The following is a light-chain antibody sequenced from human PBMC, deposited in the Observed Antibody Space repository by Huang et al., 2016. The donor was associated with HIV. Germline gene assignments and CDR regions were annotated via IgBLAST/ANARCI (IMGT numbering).Light chain of an antibody. CDR2: SGS. V-gene: IGKV2-28*01. Sequence: DVVMPQSPLSLPVPPGEPASISCRSSQSLRHRNGLNYLDWYLQKPGQSPQLLIHSGSSRASGVPDRFSGGGSGTDFSLNISRVEAEDAGIYYCMEALQTPYTFGQGTKLEIK. J-gene: IGKJ2*01. CDR1: QSLRHRNGLNY. CDR3: MEALQTPYT.